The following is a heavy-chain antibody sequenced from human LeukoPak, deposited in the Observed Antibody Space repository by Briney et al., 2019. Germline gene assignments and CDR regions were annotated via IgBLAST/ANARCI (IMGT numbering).Heavy chain of an antibody. D-gene: IGHD3-3*01. J-gene: IGHJ4*02. CDR3: AKAQIFGVVIIPGGFDY. CDR2: ISGSGGST. CDR1: GFTFSSYA. V-gene: IGHV3-23*01. Sequence: GGSLRLSCAASGFTFSSYAMSWVRQARGKGLEWVSAISGSGGSTYYADSVKGRFTISRDNSKNTLYLQMNSLRAEDTAVYYCAKAQIFGVVIIPGGFDYWGQGTLVTVSS.